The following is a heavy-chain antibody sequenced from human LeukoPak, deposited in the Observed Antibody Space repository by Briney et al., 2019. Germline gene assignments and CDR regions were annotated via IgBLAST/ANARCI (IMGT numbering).Heavy chain of an antibody. Sequence: GSLRLSCAASGFTFSSYAMSWVRQAPGKGLEWVGSIYYSGSTYYNPSLKSRVTISVDTSKNQFSLKLSSVTAADTAVYYCARESGYSSSWFLPKTNPYWYFDLWGRGTLVTVSS. CDR3: ARESGYSSSWFLPKTNPYWYFDL. V-gene: IGHV4-39*07. CDR2: IYYSGST. D-gene: IGHD6-13*01. CDR1: GFTFSSYA. J-gene: IGHJ2*01.